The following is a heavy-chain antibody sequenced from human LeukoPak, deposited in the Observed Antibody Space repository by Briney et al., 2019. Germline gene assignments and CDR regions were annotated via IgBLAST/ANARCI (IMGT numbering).Heavy chain of an antibody. J-gene: IGHJ4*02. CDR2: ISSSSSYI. Sequence: PGGSLRLSCAASGFTFSSYSMNWVRQAPGKGLEWVSSISSSSSYIYYADSVKGRFTISRDNAKNSLYLQMNSLRAEDTAVYYCARVPTYGEDNYFDYWGQGTLVTVSS. D-gene: IGHD4-17*01. V-gene: IGHV3-21*01. CDR3: ARVPTYGEDNYFDY. CDR1: GFTFSSYS.